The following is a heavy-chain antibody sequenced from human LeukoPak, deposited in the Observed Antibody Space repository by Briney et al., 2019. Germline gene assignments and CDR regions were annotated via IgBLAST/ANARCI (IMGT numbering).Heavy chain of an antibody. V-gene: IGHV5-51*01. J-gene: IGHJ2*01. CDR3: ARRLSGYFDL. CDR1: GYTFTSYW. CDR2: IYPGDSDT. Sequence: TPGESLQISCQGSGYTFTSYWIGWVRQVPGKGLEWMGIIYPGDSDTRYSPSFQGQVTISADKSISTAYLQWSSLKASDTAIYYCARRLSGYFDLWGRGTLVTVSS.